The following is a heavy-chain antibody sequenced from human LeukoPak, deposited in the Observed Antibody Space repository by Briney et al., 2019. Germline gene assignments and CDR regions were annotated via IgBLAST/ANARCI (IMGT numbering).Heavy chain of an antibody. CDR1: GFTFSDSA. J-gene: IGHJ4*02. Sequence: GGSLRLPCAASGFTFSDSAMHWVRQASGKGLEWVGRIRSKANNYATAYGESVKGRFTISRDDSKNLAYLQMNSLKTEDTAVYYCTSSYFDFWIDYWGQGALVTVSS. V-gene: IGHV3-73*01. CDR2: IRSKANNYAT. D-gene: IGHD3-3*01. CDR3: TSSYFDFWIDY.